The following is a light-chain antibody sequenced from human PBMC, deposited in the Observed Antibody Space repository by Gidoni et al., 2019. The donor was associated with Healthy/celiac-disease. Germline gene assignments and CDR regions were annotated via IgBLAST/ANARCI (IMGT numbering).Light chain of an antibody. Sequence: SYVLTQPPSVSLAPGKTARITCGGNNIGSKSVHWYKQKAGQAPVLVIYYDSDRPSGIPERLSGSNSGNTATLTISRVEAGDEADYYCQVWDSSSDHVVFGGGTKLTVL. CDR1: NIGSKS. CDR3: QVWDSSSDHVV. V-gene: IGLV3-21*04. J-gene: IGLJ2*01. CDR2: YDS.